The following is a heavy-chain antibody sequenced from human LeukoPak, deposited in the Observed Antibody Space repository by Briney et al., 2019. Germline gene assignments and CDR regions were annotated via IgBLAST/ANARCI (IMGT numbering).Heavy chain of an antibody. CDR3: ATVRANYYYYGMDV. CDR1: GYTLTELS. V-gene: IGHV1-46*01. CDR2: INPSGGST. J-gene: IGHJ6*02. Sequence: ASVKVSCKVSGYTLTELSMHWVRQAPGQGLEWMGIINPSGGSTSYAQKFQGRVTMTRDTSTSTVYMELSSLRSEDTAVYYCATVRANYYYYGMDVWGQGTTVTVSS. D-gene: IGHD3-10*01.